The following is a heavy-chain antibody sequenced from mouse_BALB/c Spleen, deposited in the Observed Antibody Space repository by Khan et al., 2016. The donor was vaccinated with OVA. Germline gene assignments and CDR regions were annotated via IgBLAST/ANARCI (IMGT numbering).Heavy chain of an antibody. CDR2: ISYSGST. V-gene: IGHV3-2*02. J-gene: IGHJ3*01. CDR1: GYSITGDYA. D-gene: IGHD1-1*01. CDR3: SYEDYEAIAY. Sequence: EVQLQESGPGLVKPSQSLSLTCTVTGYSITGDYAWNWIRQCPGNKLEWMGDISYSGSTSYNPSLKSRISITRDTSKNQFFLQLNSVTTEDTATYYYSYEDYEAIAYWGQGTLVTVSA.